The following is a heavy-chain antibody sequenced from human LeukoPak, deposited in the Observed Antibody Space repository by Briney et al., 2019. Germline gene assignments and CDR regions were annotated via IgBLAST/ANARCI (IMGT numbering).Heavy chain of an antibody. CDR2: ISGSGGST. V-gene: IGHV3-23*01. D-gene: IGHD1-1*01. J-gene: IGHJ4*02. CDR3: ARDVLVRPLRYYFDF. CDR1: GFTFSSYA. Sequence: GGSLRLSCAASGFTFSSYAMSWVRQAPGKGLEWVSAISGSGGSTYYADSVKGRFTTSRDNTKNSLYLQMNSLRAEDTGVYYCARDVLVRPLRYYFDFWGQGALVTVSS.